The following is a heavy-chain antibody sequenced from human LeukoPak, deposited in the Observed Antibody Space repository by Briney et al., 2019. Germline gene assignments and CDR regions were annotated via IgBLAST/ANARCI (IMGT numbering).Heavy chain of an antibody. CDR3: ARDIAVAGTSRLDP. D-gene: IGHD6-19*01. Sequence: PSETLSLTCTVSGGSISSYYWSWLRQPPGKGLEWIGYIYTSGSTNYNPSLKSRVTISVDTSKNQFSLKLSSVTAADTAVYYCARDIAVAGTSRLDPWGQGTLVTVSS. CDR2: IYTSGST. V-gene: IGHV4-4*09. J-gene: IGHJ5*02. CDR1: GGSISSYY.